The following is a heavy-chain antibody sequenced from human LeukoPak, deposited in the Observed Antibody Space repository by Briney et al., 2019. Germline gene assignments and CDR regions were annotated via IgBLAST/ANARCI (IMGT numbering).Heavy chain of an antibody. CDR3: ARLDSGSNPATIDF. CDR1: GGSISSYY. D-gene: IGHD1-26*01. Sequence: SETLSLTCTVSGGSISSYYWSWIRQPPGKGLEWIGYIYYSGSTNYNPSLKSRVTISVDTSKNQFSLKLSSVTAADTAVYYCARLDSGSNPATIDFWGQGTLVTVSS. CDR2: IYYSGST. J-gene: IGHJ4*02. V-gene: IGHV4-59*01.